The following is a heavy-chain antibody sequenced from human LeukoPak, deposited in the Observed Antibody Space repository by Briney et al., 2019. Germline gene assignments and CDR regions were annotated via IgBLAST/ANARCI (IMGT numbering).Heavy chain of an antibody. CDR2: IYSSGST. Sequence: SETLPLTCSVSGGSISSDYWCWIRQPAGKGLEWIGRIYSSGSTSYNPSLKSRVTMSVDTSKNQVSLKLSSATAADTAVYYCARGAWYPESFKHWGQGALVTVSS. D-gene: IGHD2-15*01. CDR3: ARGAWYPESFKH. V-gene: IGHV4-4*07. J-gene: IGHJ1*01. CDR1: GGSISSDY.